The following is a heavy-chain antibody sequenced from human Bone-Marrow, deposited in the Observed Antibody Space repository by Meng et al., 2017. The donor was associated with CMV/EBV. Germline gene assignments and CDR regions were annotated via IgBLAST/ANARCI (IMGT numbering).Heavy chain of an antibody. CDR2: ISAYNGHT. D-gene: IGHD4-11*01. CDR1: GYTFTTYA. J-gene: IGHJ4*02. Sequence: ASVKVSCKASGYTFTTYAISWVRQAPGQGLEWMGWISAYNGHTDYAPKVHGRVTMTTDTSTSTAYMELRSLRSDDTAVYYCARGDDHTNYVGYFDSWGQG. CDR3: ARGDDHTNYVGYFDS. V-gene: IGHV1-18*01.